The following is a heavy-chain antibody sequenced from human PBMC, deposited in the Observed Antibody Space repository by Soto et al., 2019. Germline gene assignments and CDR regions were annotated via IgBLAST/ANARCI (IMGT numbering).Heavy chain of an antibody. Sequence: QVQLVQSGAEVKKPGSSVKVSCKASGGTFSSYAISWVRQAPGQGLEWTGGIIPIFGTANYAQKFQGRVTITADESTSTAYMELSSLRSEDTAVYYCARDGRELHPWYFDLWGRGTLVTVSS. V-gene: IGHV1-69*12. CDR2: IIPIFGTA. CDR3: ARDGRELHPWYFDL. CDR1: GGTFSSYA. J-gene: IGHJ2*01. D-gene: IGHD1-26*01.